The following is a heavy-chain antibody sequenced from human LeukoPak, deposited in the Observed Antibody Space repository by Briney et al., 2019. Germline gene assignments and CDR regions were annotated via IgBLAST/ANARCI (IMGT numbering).Heavy chain of an antibody. V-gene: IGHV4-59*08. D-gene: IGHD3-9*01. CDR3: ARGFYDILTGYYAFDY. CDR2: INYSGST. Sequence: SETLSLTCTVSGGSISDNYWSWIRQPPGKGLEWIGFINYSGSTNYNPSLNSRVTISVDTSKNQFSLKVSSVTAADTAVYYCARGFYDILTGYYAFDYWGQGTLVTVSS. CDR1: GGSISDNY. J-gene: IGHJ4*02.